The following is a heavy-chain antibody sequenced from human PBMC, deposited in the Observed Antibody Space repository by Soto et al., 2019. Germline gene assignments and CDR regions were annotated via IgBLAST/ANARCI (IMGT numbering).Heavy chain of an antibody. J-gene: IGHJ4*02. V-gene: IGHV2-5*02. D-gene: IGHD3-9*01. Sequence: QITLKESGPTLVRPTQTLTLTCAFSGFSLSTSGVGVGWIRQPPGKALEWLAVIYWDDSKHYSPSLRSRLTITQDPPKNQVVLTMTNMDPMDTGTYYCAHKGPEDWPLDYWGQGTLVTVSS. CDR1: GFSLSTSGVG. CDR3: AHKGPEDWPLDY. CDR2: IYWDDSK.